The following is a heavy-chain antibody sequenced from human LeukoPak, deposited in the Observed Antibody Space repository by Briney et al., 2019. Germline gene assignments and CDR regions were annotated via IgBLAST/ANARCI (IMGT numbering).Heavy chain of an antibody. Sequence: ASVKVSCKASGYTFTGYYMHWVRQAPGQGLECMGWMNPNSGDTKYAQKFQGRVTTTRDMSIGTAYLELSRLRSDDAAVYYCARSSGWLFEYWGQGTLVTVSS. CDR2: MNPNSGDT. V-gene: IGHV1-2*02. CDR1: GYTFTGYY. D-gene: IGHD6-19*01. CDR3: ARSSGWLFEY. J-gene: IGHJ4*02.